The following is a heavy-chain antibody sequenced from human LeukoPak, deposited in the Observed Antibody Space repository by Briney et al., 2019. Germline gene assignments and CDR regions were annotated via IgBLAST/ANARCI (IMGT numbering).Heavy chain of an antibody. Sequence: ASETLSLTCTVSGGSISSYYWSWIRQPPGKGLEWIGYIYYSGSTNYNPSLKSRVTISVDTSKNQFSLKLSSVTAADTAVYYCARRRYYYDSSGYAPGAFDIWGQGTMVTVSS. CDR3: ARRRYYYDSSGYAPGAFDI. CDR2: IYYSGST. D-gene: IGHD3-22*01. J-gene: IGHJ3*02. V-gene: IGHV4-59*12. CDR1: GGSISSYY.